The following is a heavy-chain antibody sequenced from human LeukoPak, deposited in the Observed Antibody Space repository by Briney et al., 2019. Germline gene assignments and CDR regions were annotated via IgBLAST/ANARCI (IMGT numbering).Heavy chain of an antibody. CDR2: IYPGDSDT. CDR1: GYSFTSYW. V-gene: IGHV5-51*01. J-gene: IGHJ4*02. CDR3: ARVLREEIFGVVNIVYYFDY. D-gene: IGHD3-3*01. Sequence: GESLKISCKGSGYSFTSYWIGWVRQMPGKGLEWMGIIYPGDSDTRYSPSFQGQVTISADKSISTAYLQWSSLKASDTAMYYCARVLREEIFGVVNIVYYFDYWGQGTLVTVSS.